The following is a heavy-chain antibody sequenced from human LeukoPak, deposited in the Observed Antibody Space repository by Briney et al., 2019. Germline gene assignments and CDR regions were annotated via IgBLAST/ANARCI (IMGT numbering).Heavy chain of an antibody. CDR1: GFTFSTYA. CDR3: AKSVTADP. V-gene: IGHV3-23*01. D-gene: IGHD4-23*01. J-gene: IGHJ5*02. CDR2: ISPGGDCT. Sequence: GGSLRLSCAASGFTFSTYALSWVRQAPGKGLEWVSAISPGGDCTYYADSVKGRFAISRDNSKNTLYLQMHSLRAEDTAVYYCAKSVTADPWGQGTLVTVSS.